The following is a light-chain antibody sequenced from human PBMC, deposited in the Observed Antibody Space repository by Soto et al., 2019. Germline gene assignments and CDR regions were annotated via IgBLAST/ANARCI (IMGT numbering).Light chain of an antibody. Sequence: DIPMTQSPSTLSASVGDRVTFTCRASQSINTWLAWYQHKPGKAPKLLIYKASSLEGGVPSRFSGSGSGTEFTLTISSLQPDDFATYYCQQYNTYSRTFGQGTKVETK. J-gene: IGKJ2*02. V-gene: IGKV1-5*03. CDR3: QQYNTYSRT. CDR1: QSINTW. CDR2: KAS.